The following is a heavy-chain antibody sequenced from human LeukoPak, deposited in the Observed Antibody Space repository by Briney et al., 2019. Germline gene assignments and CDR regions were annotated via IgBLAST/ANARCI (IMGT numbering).Heavy chain of an antibody. CDR3: ARDSRDYYGSGSYPNNAFDI. Sequence: GSLRLSCAASGFTFSSYTMNWVRQAPGKGLEWVSSVTDSSSSRYYADSVKGRFTISRDNAKNSLYLQMNSLRAEDTAVYYCARDSRDYYGSGSYPNNAFDIWGQGTMVTVSS. CDR1: GFTFSSYT. D-gene: IGHD3-10*01. V-gene: IGHV3-21*01. CDR2: VTDSSSSR. J-gene: IGHJ3*02.